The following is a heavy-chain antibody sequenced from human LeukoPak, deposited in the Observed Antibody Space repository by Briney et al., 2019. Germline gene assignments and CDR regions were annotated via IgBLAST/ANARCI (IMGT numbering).Heavy chain of an antibody. CDR3: ARDQVLYYYDSSGGAFDI. CDR2: ISYDGSNK. Sequence: GRSLRLSCAASGFTFSSYAMHWVRQAPGKGLEWVAVISYDGSNKYYADSVKGRFTISRDNSKNTLYLQMNSLRAEDTAVYYCARDQVLYYYDSSGGAFDIWGQETMVTVSS. J-gene: IGHJ3*02. D-gene: IGHD3-22*01. V-gene: IGHV3-30*04. CDR1: GFTFSSYA.